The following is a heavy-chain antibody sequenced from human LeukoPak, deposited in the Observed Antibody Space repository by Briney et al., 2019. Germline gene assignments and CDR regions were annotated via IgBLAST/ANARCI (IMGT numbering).Heavy chain of an antibody. CDR2: IKPDGSET. CDR1: GFMFTTYW. V-gene: IGHV3-7*01. Sequence: GGSLRLSCAASGFMFTTYWMTWVRQAPGKGPEWVANIKPDGSETYYVDSVKGRFTISRDDTKNLLYLQMNSLRGEDAAVYYCGGFGYEAAVDLWGQGTLVTVSS. CDR3: GGFGYEAAVDL. J-gene: IGHJ4*02. D-gene: IGHD6-13*01.